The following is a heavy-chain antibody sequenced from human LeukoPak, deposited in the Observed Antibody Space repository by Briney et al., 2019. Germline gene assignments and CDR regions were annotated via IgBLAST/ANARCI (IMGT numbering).Heavy chain of an antibody. D-gene: IGHD7-27*01. V-gene: IGHV3-48*01. CDR2: ISSTSNTI. Sequence: GSLRLSCVASGFTFSTFSMDWVRQAPGRGLQWLSYISSTSNTIYYADSLKGRFTISRDNAKNSLYLQMNSLRAEDTAVYYCARDPWGSGAHYWGQGTLVTVSS. CDR3: ARDPWGSGAHY. CDR1: GFTFSTFS. J-gene: IGHJ4*02.